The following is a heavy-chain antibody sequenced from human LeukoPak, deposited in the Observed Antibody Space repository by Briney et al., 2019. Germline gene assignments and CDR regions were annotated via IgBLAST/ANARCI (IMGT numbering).Heavy chain of an antibody. Sequence: SETLSLTXAVYGGSFSGYYWSWIGQPPGKGLEWIGEINHSGSTNYNPSLKSRVTISVGTSKNQFSLKLSSVTAADTAVYYCASHLEMATINVGYFDYWGQGTLVTVSS. CDR3: ASHLEMATINVGYFDY. CDR2: INHSGST. CDR1: GGSFSGYY. D-gene: IGHD5-24*01. V-gene: IGHV4-34*01. J-gene: IGHJ4*02.